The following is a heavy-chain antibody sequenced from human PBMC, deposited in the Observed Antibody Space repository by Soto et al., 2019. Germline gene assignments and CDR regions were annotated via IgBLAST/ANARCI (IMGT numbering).Heavy chain of an antibody. CDR3: VRDGSKTLRDWFDP. CDR1: GTSLSKYY. V-gene: IGHV4-4*07. CDR2: VYATGTT. Sequence: QVQLRESGPTLVKPSATLSLICNVSGTSLSKYYLGWVRKPAGKGLEWMGRVYATGTTDYNPSLLGRVEMSVDLASHTLSLRLTAMTVADAGVYYCVRDGSKTLRDWFDPWGQGIMVTVSS. J-gene: IGHJ5*02.